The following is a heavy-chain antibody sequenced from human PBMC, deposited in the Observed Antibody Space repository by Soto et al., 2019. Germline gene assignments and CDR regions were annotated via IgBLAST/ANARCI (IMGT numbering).Heavy chain of an antibody. V-gene: IGHV3-13*01. D-gene: IGHD3-10*01. CDR3: ARADPSIYGSGSYFFDY. Sequence: PGGSLRLSCAASGFTFSSYDMHWVRQATGKGLEWVSAIGTAGDTYYPGSVKGRFTISRENAKNSLYLQMNSLRAGDTAVYYCARADPSIYGSGSYFFDYWGQGTLVTVSS. CDR2: IGTAGDT. J-gene: IGHJ4*02. CDR1: GFTFSSYD.